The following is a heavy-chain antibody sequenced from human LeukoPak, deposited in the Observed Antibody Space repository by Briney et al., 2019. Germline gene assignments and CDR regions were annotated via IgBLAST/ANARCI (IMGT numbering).Heavy chain of an antibody. Sequence: SETLSLTCTVSGGSTSSGGYYWSWIRQPPGKGLEWIGYIYHSGSTYYNPSLKSRVTISVDRSKNQFSLKLSSVTAADTAVYYCARREDIVVVPAAIGVRHYYYYMDVWGKGTTVTVSS. CDR1: GGSTSSGGYY. CDR3: ARREDIVVVPAAIGVRHYYYYMDV. J-gene: IGHJ6*03. D-gene: IGHD2-2*02. V-gene: IGHV4-30-2*01. CDR2: IYHSGST.